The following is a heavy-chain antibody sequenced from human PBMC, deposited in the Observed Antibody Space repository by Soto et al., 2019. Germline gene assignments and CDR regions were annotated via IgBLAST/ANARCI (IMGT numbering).Heavy chain of an antibody. CDR3: ARDRPCTADYFDC. V-gene: IGHV3-21*01. CDR1: GFTFSSYS. CDR2: IASSSSYM. J-gene: IGHJ4*02. D-gene: IGHD2-21*02. Sequence: EVQLVESGGGLIKPGGSLRLSCAASGFTFSSYSMNWVRQAPGKGLEWVSSIASSSSYMYYGESVKGRFTISKDNARISLYVQMNSPRADDTAVYYCARDRPCTADYFDCWGQGTLVTVSS.